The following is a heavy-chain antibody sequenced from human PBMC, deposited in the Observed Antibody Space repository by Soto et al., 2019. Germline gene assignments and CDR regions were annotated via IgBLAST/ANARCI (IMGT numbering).Heavy chain of an antibody. J-gene: IGHJ2*01. CDR2: ISGSGGST. CDR1: GFTFSSYA. V-gene: IGHV3-23*01. Sequence: PGGSLRLSCAASGFTFSSYAISWVRQAPGKGLEWVSAISGSGGSTYYADSVKGRFTISRDNSKNTLYLQMNSLRAEDTALYYCAKAGGSSLRWYFDLWGRGTLVTVSS. D-gene: IGHD2-15*01. CDR3: AKAGGSSLRWYFDL.